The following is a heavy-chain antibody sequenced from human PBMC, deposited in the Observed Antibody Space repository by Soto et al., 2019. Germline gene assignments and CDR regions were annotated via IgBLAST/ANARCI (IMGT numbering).Heavy chain of an antibody. CDR3: ARGGNWFDP. D-gene: IGHD3-10*01. CDR2: IDYSGTT. Sequence: PSETLSLTCTVSGGSISRYYWSWIRQPPGKGLEWIGYIDYSGTTNYNPSLKSRVTISVQTSKNQFSLKLSSVTAEDTAVYYCARGGNWFDPWGQGTLVTVSS. CDR1: GGSISRYY. V-gene: IGHV4-59*12. J-gene: IGHJ5*02.